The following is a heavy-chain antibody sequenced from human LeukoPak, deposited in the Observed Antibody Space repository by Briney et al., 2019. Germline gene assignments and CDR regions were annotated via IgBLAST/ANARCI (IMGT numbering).Heavy chain of an antibody. D-gene: IGHD1-26*01. CDR3: AVGATTNYYYYMDV. CDR2: IYTSGST. Sequence: SSQTLSLTCTVSGGSISSGSYYWSWIRQPAGKGLEWIGRIYTSGSTNYNPSLKSRVTISVDTSKNQFSLKLSSVTAADTAVYYCAVGATTNYYYYMDVWGKGTTVTVSS. V-gene: IGHV4-61*02. CDR1: GGSISSGSYY. J-gene: IGHJ6*03.